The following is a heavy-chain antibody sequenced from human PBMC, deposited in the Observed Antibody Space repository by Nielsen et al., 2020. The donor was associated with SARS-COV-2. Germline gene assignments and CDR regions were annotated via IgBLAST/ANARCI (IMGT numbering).Heavy chain of an antibody. CDR2: IWYDGSDK. CDR3: ARGLDIVATIEGGIGY. D-gene: IGHD5-12*01. J-gene: IGHJ4*02. V-gene: IGHV3-33*01. CDR1: GLTFSSYG. Sequence: GESLKISCAASGLTFSSYGMHWVRQAPGKGLEWVALIWYDGSDKNYADSVKGRFTISRDNSKNTLYLQMNSLRDDDTAVYYCARGLDIVATIEGGIGYWGQGTLVTVSS.